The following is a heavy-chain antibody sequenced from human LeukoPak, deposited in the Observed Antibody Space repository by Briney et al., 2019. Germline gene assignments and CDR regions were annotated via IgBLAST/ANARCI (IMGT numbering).Heavy chain of an antibody. CDR3: ARDRHDYKGTYYYYMDV. V-gene: IGHV4-59*01. Sequence: PSETLSLTCTVSGGSISSYYWSWIRQPPGKGLEWIGYIYYSGSTNYNPSLKSRVTISVDRSKNQFSLKLSSVTAADTAVYYCARDRHDYKGTYYYYMDVWGKGTTVTVSS. D-gene: IGHD4-11*01. CDR2: IYYSGST. CDR1: GGSISSYY. J-gene: IGHJ6*03.